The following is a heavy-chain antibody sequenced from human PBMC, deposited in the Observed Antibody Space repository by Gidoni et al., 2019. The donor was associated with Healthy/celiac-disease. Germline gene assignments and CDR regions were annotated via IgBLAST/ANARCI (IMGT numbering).Heavy chain of an antibody. Sequence: EVQLVESGGGLVKPGGSLRLSCAASGFPFRSYSMNWVRQAPGKGLEWVSSISSSSSYIYYADSVKGRFTISRDNAKNSLYLQMNSLRAEDTAVYYCARDGGPYDFWSRFDYWGQGTLVTVSS. J-gene: IGHJ4*02. CDR3: ARDGGPYDFWSRFDY. V-gene: IGHV3-21*01. D-gene: IGHD3-3*01. CDR1: GFPFRSYS. CDR2: ISSSSSYI.